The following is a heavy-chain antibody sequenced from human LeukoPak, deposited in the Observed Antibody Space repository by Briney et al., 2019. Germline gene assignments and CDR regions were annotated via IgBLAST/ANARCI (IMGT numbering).Heavy chain of an antibody. J-gene: IGHJ4*02. CDR3: ASTVAGTSRYFDY. V-gene: IGHV4-31*03. CDR2: IYYSGST. D-gene: IGHD6-19*01. CDR1: GGSISSGGYY. Sequence: SETLSLTCTVSGGSISSGGYYWSWIRQHPGKGLEWIGYIYYSGSTYYNPSLKSRVTISVDTSKNQFSLKLSSVTAAGTAVYYCASTVAGTSRYFDYWGQGTLVTVSS.